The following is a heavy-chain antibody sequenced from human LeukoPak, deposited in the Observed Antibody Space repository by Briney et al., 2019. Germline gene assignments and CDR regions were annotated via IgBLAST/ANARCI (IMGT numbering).Heavy chain of an antibody. CDR1: GFTFSNAW. Sequence: GGSLRLSCAASGFTFSNAWMSWVRQAPGKGLEWVGRIKSKTDGGTTDYAAPVKGRFTISRDDSKNTLYLQMNSLKTEDTAVYYCTTEGAYYYYYYMDVWGKGTTVTVS. V-gene: IGHV3-15*01. CDR3: TTEGAYYYYYYMDV. D-gene: IGHD1-26*01. CDR2: IKSKTDGGTT. J-gene: IGHJ6*03.